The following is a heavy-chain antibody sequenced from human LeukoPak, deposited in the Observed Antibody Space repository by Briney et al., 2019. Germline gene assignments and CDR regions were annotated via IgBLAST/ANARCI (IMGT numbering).Heavy chain of an antibody. V-gene: IGHV3-21*01. J-gene: IGHJ6*03. CDR3: ASNYDFWSGIMDV. Sequence: GGSLRLSCAASGFTFCSYSMNWVRQAPGKGLEWVSSISSSSSYIYYADSVKGRFTISRDNAKNSLYLQMNSLRAEDTAVYYCASNYDFWSGIMDVWGKGTTVTVSS. D-gene: IGHD3-3*01. CDR1: GFTFCSYS. CDR2: ISSSSSYI.